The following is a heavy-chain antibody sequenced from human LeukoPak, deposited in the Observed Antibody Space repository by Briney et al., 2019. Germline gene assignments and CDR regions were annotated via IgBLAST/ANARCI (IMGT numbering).Heavy chain of an antibody. CDR3: ARAGYSSSWPFDAFDI. D-gene: IGHD6-13*01. V-gene: IGHV4-34*01. Sequence: SETLSLTCAVYGGSFSGYYWSWIRQPPGKGLEWIGEINHSGSTNYNPSLKSRVTISVDTSKNQFSLKLSSVTAADTAVYYCARAGYSSSWPFDAFDIWGQGTMVTVSS. CDR1: GGSFSGYY. J-gene: IGHJ3*02. CDR2: INHSGST.